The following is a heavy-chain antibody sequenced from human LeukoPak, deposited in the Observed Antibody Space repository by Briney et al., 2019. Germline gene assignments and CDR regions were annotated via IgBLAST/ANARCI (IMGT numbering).Heavy chain of an antibody. J-gene: IGHJ5*02. D-gene: IGHD6-13*01. CDR1: GYTFTGYY. V-gene: IGHV1-2*02. Sequence: GASVKVSCKASGYTFTGYYMHWVRQAPGQGLEWMGWINPNSGGTNYAQKFQGRVTMTRDTSISTAYMELSRLRSDDTAVYYCARGRLQYSSSWYSWFDPWGQGTLVTVSS. CDR2: INPNSGGT. CDR3: ARGRLQYSSSWYSWFDP.